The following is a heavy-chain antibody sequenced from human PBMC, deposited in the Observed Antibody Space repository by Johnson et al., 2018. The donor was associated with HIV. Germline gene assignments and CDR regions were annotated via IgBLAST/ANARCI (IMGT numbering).Heavy chain of an antibody. D-gene: IGHD6-13*01. J-gene: IGHJ3*02. V-gene: IGHV3-20*04. CDR1: GFTWYASG. CDR3: ARDPGYSSFDI. Sequence: LPLVESGGGVVQPGGSVRLPCGAAGFTWYASGICWLRHAPGQGLAWVSGLSWNSGSIVYADSVKGRFTISSDNAKNSLYLQMNSLRAEDTAVYYCARDPGYSSFDIWGQGTMVTVSS. CDR2: LSWNSGSI.